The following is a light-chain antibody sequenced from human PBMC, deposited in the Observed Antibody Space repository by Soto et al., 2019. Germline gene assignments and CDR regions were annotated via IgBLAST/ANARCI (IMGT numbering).Light chain of an antibody. J-gene: IGLJ2*01. V-gene: IGLV2-14*01. Sequence: QSALTQPASVSGSPGQSITISCTGTSSDVGGYKYVSWYQQHPGKAPKLIIYDVSNRPSGVSNRFSGSKSGNTASLTISGLQAEDEADYYCSSYTSSSTLVVFGGGTKLT. CDR1: SSDVGGYKY. CDR3: SSYTSSSTLVV. CDR2: DVS.